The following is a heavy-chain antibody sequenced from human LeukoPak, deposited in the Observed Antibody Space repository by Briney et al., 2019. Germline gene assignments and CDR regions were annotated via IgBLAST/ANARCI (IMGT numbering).Heavy chain of an antibody. Sequence: SETLSLTCTVSGGSISSYYWSWIRQPPGEGLEWIGSIYYSGSTYYNPSLKSRVTISVDTSKNQFSLKLSSVTAADTAVYYCARHPYYYDSSDHAFDIWGQGTMVTVSS. CDR3: ARHPYYYDSSDHAFDI. V-gene: IGHV4-59*05. CDR2: IYYSGST. D-gene: IGHD3-22*01. CDR1: GGSISSYY. J-gene: IGHJ3*02.